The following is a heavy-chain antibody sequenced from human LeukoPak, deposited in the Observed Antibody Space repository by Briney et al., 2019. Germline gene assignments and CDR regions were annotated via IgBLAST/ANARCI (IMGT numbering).Heavy chain of an antibody. CDR1: GGSISSGGYS. CDR2: IYHSGST. D-gene: IGHD3-22*01. J-gene: IGHJ4*02. CDR3: ASLDSSGYYSDY. Sequence: SETLSLTCAVSGGSISSGGYSWSWIRQPPGKGLEWIGYIYHSGSTCYNPSLKSRVTISVDRSKNQFSLKLSSVTAADTAVYYCASLDSSGYYSDYWGQGTLVTVSS. V-gene: IGHV4-30-2*01.